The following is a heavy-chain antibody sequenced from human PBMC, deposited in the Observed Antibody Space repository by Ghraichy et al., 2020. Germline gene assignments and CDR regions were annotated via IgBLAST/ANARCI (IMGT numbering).Heavy chain of an antibody. V-gene: IGHV4-34*01. CDR1: GGSFSGYY. Sequence: SETLSLTCAVYGGSFSGYYWSWIRQPPGKGLEWIGEINHSGSTNYNPSLKSRVTISVDTSKNQFSLKLSSVTAADTAVYYCARKGIELGRSAFDIWGQGTMVTVSS. CDR3: ARKGIELGRSAFDI. D-gene: IGHD1-1*01. J-gene: IGHJ3*02. CDR2: INHSGST.